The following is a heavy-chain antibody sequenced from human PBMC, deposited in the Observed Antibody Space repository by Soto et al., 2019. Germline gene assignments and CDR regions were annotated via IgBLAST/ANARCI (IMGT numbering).Heavy chain of an antibody. D-gene: IGHD3-10*01. CDR2: IIPIFGTA. CDR3: AILLVGVITTGGDAFDI. V-gene: IGHV1-69*06. J-gene: IGHJ3*02. CDR1: GGTFSSYA. Sequence: QVQLVQSGAEVKKPGSSVKVSCKASGGTFSSYAISWVRQAPGQGLEWMGGIIPIFGTANYAQKFQGRVTITADKPTRTAYMELSSLRSEGMVVYYCAILLVGVITTGGDAFDIWGQGTLVNVSS.